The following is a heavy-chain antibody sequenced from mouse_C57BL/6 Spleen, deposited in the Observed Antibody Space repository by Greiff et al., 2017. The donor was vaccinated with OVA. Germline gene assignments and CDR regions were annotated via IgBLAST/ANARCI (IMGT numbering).Heavy chain of an antibody. CDR1: GYTFTDYE. V-gene: IGHV1-15*01. Sequence: VQLQESGAELVRPVASVTLSCKASGYTFTDYEMHWVKQTPVHGLEWIGAIDPETGGTAYNQKFKGKAILTADKSSSTAYMELRSLTSEDSAVYYCTRWDDYWGQGTTLTVSS. CDR3: TRWDDY. CDR2: IDPETGGT. J-gene: IGHJ2*01. D-gene: IGHD4-1*01.